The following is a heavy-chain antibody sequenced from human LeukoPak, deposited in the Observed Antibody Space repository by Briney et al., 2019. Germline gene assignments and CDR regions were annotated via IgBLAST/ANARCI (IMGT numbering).Heavy chain of an antibody. J-gene: IGHJ4*02. D-gene: IGHD1-26*01. CDR1: GYSISSGYY. Sequence: SETLSLTCTVSGYSISSGYYWGWIRQPPGKGLEWIGSIYHSGSTYYNPSLKSRVTISVDTSKNQFSLKLSSVTAADTAVYCCARRRGGSVAKGIDYWGQGTLVTVSS. CDR2: IYHSGST. V-gene: IGHV4-38-2*02. CDR3: ARRRGGSVAKGIDY.